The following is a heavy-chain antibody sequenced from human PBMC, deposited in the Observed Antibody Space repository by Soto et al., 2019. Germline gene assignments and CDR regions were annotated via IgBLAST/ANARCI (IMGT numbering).Heavy chain of an antibody. Sequence: SETLSLTCTFSVVSISNYFCNCIRQPAGKGLEWIGRIDNSGSTNYNPSLKSRITMSADTSRNQFSLKLNSVTAADTAVYYCARGGQDFWSGPFDYWGQAALVTXS. CDR1: VVSISNYF. J-gene: IGHJ4*02. V-gene: IGHV4-4*07. D-gene: IGHD3-3*01. CDR2: IDNSGST. CDR3: ARGGQDFWSGPFDY.